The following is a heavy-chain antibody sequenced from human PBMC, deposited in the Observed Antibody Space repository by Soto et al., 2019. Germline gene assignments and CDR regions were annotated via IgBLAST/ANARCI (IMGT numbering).Heavy chain of an antibody. CDR1: GFSFSTYG. J-gene: IGHJ4*02. CDR2: IWYDGSHK. V-gene: IGHV3-33*01. Sequence: QVQLVESGGGVVQPGRSLRLSCAASGFSFSTYGMHWVRQAPGTGLEWVAVIWYDGSHKDYADSVKGRFTISRDNSKNTLYLQMNSLRVEDTAVYYCARAAGPFDYWGQGTLVAVSS. CDR3: ARAAGPFDY.